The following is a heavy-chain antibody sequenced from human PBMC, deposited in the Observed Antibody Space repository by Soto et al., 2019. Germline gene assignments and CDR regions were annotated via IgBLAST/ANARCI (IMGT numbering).Heavy chain of an antibody. J-gene: IGHJ1*01. D-gene: IGHD2-2*01. CDR3: ASEPHSNSWGDFHN. Sequence: PSETLSLTCSVSGGSVSSGDYYWNWIRQPPGKGLEWIGYIYNSGTTNYNPSLKSRVTISVDTSKNQFSLQLSSVTAADTAIYYCASEPHSNSWGDFHNWGLGTLVTVS. CDR1: GGSVSSGDYY. V-gene: IGHV4-61*08. CDR2: IYNSGTT.